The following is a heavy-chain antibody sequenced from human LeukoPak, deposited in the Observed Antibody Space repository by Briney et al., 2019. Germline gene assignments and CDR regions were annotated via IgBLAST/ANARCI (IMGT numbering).Heavy chain of an antibody. J-gene: IGHJ4*02. CDR3: AKANYDFWSGYQG. D-gene: IGHD3-3*01. CDR1: GFTVSSNY. V-gene: IGHV3-23*01. CDR2: ISGSGGST. Sequence: GSLRLSCAATGFTVSSNYRTWVRQAPGKGLEWVSAISGSGGSTYYADSVKGRFTISRDNSKNTVYLQMNSLRAEDTAVYYCAKANYDFWSGYQGWGQGTLVTVSS.